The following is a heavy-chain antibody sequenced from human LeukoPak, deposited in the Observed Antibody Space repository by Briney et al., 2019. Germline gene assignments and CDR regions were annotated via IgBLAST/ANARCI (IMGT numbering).Heavy chain of an antibody. Sequence: SQTLSLTCTVSGGSISSGDYYWSWIRQPPGKGLEWIGYIYYSGSTYYNPSLKSRVTISVDTSKDQFSLKLSSVTAADTAVYYCARRELGNAFDIWGQGTMVTVSS. D-gene: IGHD7-27*01. CDR2: IYYSGST. V-gene: IGHV4-30-4*01. CDR1: GGSISSGDYY. J-gene: IGHJ3*02. CDR3: ARRELGNAFDI.